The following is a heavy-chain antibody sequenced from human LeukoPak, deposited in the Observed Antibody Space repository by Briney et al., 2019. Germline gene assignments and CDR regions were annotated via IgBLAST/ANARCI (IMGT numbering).Heavy chain of an antibody. D-gene: IGHD4-17*01. Sequence: PSETLSLTCTVSGGSISSYYWSWIRQPAGKGLEWSGLIYTSGSTNYNPSLKSRVTMSVDTSKNQFSLKLSSVTAADTAVYYCARDSSSRESSLRRLDVWGQGTTVTVSS. CDR2: IYTSGST. CDR3: ARDSSSRESSLRRLDV. V-gene: IGHV4-4*07. J-gene: IGHJ6*02. CDR1: GGSISSYY.